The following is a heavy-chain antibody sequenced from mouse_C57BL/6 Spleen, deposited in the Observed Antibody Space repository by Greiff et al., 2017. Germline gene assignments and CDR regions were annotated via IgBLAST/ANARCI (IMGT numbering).Heavy chain of an antibody. J-gene: IGHJ3*01. CDR3: ARMGDYDVGFAY. D-gene: IGHD2-4*01. Sequence: QVQLQQPGAELVKPGASVKLSCKASGYTFTSYWMPWVKQRPGPGLEWIGMIHPYSGSTNYNEKFKSKATLTVDKSSSTAYMQLSSLTSEDSAVYYCARMGDYDVGFAYWGQGTLVTVSA. CDR2: IHPYSGST. CDR1: GYTFTSYW. V-gene: IGHV1-64*01.